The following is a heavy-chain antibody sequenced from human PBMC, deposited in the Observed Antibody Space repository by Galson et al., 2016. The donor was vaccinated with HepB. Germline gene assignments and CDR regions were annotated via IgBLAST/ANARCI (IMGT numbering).Heavy chain of an antibody. CDR3: TRHRPYSRWFDP. Sequence: ETLSLTCTVSGGSISFYYWSWIRQPPGEGLEWIGTIYYTGSTYHNPSLKSRVTMSVDTSKNQFSLKLSSVTAADTAVYYCTRHRPYSRWFDPWGQGTLVTVSS. D-gene: IGHD6-13*01. V-gene: IGHV4-59*04. CDR2: IYYTGST. CDR1: GGSISFYY. J-gene: IGHJ5*02.